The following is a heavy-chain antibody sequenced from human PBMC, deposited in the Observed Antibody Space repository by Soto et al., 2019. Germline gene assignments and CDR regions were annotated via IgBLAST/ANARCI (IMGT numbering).Heavy chain of an antibody. CDR1: GGTFSSYA. CDR2: IIPMFNTT. Sequence: QVQLVQSGTEVKKPGSSVKVSCKASGGTFSSYAISWVRQAPGQGLEWMGGIIPMFNTTNYAQRFKGRVKITANKSTSTFNMELNSLRSEDTAVYSCARDKEMATITEFVYWGQGTLVTVSS. J-gene: IGHJ4*02. CDR3: ARDKEMATITEFVY. V-gene: IGHV1-69*06. D-gene: IGHD5-12*01.